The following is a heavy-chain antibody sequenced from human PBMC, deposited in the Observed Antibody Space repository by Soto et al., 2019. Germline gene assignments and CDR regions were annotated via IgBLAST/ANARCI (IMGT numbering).Heavy chain of an antibody. CDR1: GGSISSGDYY. CDR2: IYYSGST. V-gene: IGHV4-30-4*01. J-gene: IGHJ5*02. D-gene: IGHD6-13*01. CDR3: ASSIAAAGTVSWFDP. Sequence: QVQLQESGPGLVKPSQTLSLTYTVSGGSISSGDYYWSWIRQPPGKGLEWIGYIYYSGSTYYNPSLKGRVTISVYTSKNQFSLKLSSVTAADTAVYYCASSIAAAGTVSWFDPWGQGTLVTVSS.